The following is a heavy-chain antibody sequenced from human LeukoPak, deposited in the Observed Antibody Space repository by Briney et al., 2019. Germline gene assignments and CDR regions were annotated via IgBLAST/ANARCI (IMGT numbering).Heavy chain of an antibody. CDR3: AKDGGTHFDH. V-gene: IGHV3-48*01. J-gene: IGHJ4*02. CDR1: GFTFSSYA. D-gene: IGHD1-26*01. Sequence: GGSLRLSCAASGFTFSSYAMTWVRQAPGKGLEWVSYISSSGTTISYAQSVKGRFTITRDNAQNSLTLHMNTLRADDTAVYYCAKDGGTHFDHWGQGTLVTVSS. CDR2: ISSSGTTI.